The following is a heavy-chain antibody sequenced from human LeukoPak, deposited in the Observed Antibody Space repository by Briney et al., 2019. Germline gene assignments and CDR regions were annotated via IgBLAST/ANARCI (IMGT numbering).Heavy chain of an antibody. J-gene: IGHJ5*02. CDR2: INPNTGGT. V-gene: IGHV1-2*02. Sequence: ASVKVSCKASGYTFTDYYKHWVRQAPGRGLEWMGWINPNTGGTNYAQKFQGRVTMTRDTSISTAYMELSRLRSDDTAVYYCARQVATIRGDWFDPWGQGTLVTVSS. CDR3: ARQVATIRGDWFDP. D-gene: IGHD5-12*01. CDR1: GYTFTDYY.